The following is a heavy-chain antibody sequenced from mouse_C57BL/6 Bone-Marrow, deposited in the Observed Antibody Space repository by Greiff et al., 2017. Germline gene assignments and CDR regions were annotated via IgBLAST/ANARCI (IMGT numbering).Heavy chain of an antibody. J-gene: IGHJ4*01. D-gene: IGHD1-1*01. CDR1: GYSFTGYY. CDR3: ARVAPGAMDY. CDR2: INPSTGGT. Sequence: VQLQQSGPELVKPGASVKISCKASGYSFTGYYMNWVKQSPEKSLEWIGGINPSTGGTTYNQKFKAKATLTVDKSSSTAYMQLKSLTSEDSAVYYCARVAPGAMDYWGQGTSVTVSS. V-gene: IGHV1-42*01.